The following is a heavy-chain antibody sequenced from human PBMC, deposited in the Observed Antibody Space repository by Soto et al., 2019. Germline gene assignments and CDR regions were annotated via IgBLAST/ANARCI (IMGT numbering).Heavy chain of an antibody. Sequence: PGGSLRLSCAASGFTFDDYAMHWVRQAPGKGLEWVSYISSSSSSIYYADSVKGRFTISRDNAKNSLYLQMNSLRDEDTAVYYCARDDYYDTSGYLALFDYWGQGTLVTVSS. CDR1: GFTFDDYA. CDR3: ARDDYYDTSGYLALFDY. V-gene: IGHV3-48*02. J-gene: IGHJ4*02. CDR2: ISSSSSSI. D-gene: IGHD3-22*01.